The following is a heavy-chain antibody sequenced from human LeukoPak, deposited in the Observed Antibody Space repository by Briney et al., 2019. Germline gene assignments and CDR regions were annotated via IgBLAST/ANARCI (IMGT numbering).Heavy chain of an antibody. CDR2: ISNDGSKK. J-gene: IGHJ4*02. Sequence: GGSLRLSCAASGFTFSSYGMHWVRQAPGKGLDWVAVISNDGSKKYYADSVKGRFTISRDNSKNTLSPQVSSLRTEDTAVYYCAKDRYSYAFEYSDSWGQGTLVTVSS. V-gene: IGHV3-30*18. CDR1: GFTFSSYG. D-gene: IGHD5-18*01. CDR3: AKDRYSYAFEYSDS.